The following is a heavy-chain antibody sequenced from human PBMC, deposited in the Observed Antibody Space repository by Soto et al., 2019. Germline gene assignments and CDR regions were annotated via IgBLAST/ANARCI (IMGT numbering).Heavy chain of an antibody. CDR1: GASVGSRAHH. V-gene: IGHV4-61*08. D-gene: IGHD3-9*01. Sequence: QVRLQESGPGLLRPSETLSLTCAVSGASVGSRAHHWSWIRKTPGKGLEWIGYVHYSGDTKYNPSLQSRVTLSMDRSRNLFSLWLSTVTAADTALYYGVTAYYQTDDYHKIDWGQGTLVTVSS. CDR2: VHYSGDT. J-gene: IGHJ4*02. CDR3: VTAYYQTDDYHKID.